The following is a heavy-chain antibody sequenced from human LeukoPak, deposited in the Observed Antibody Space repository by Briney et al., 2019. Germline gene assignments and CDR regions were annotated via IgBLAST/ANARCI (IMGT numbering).Heavy chain of an antibody. V-gene: IGHV3-15*01. CDR3: TTDLGVSYDDSSVHRDY. J-gene: IGHJ4*02. Sequence: GGSLRLSCAASGFTFSNAWMSWVRQAPGKGLEWVGRIKSKTDGGTTDYAAPVKGRSTIARDATKNTLYLQMNSLKTEDTAVYYCTTDLGVSYDDSSVHRDYWGQRTLVTVSS. CDR1: GFTFSNAW. CDR2: IKSKTDGGTT. D-gene: IGHD3-22*01.